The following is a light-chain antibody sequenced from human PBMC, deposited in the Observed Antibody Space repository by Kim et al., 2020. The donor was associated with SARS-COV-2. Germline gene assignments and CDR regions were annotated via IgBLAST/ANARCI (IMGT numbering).Light chain of an antibody. CDR3: ETWDDSLNGVV. Sequence: QPVLNQPPSASGTPGQRVTVSCSGSRSNIGSNTVNWYQQLPGTAPKLLIYSNNQRPSGVPDRFSGSKSGTSASLAISGLQSEDEADYYCETWDDSLNGVVFGGGTQLTVL. CDR1: RSNIGSNT. V-gene: IGLV1-44*01. J-gene: IGLJ2*01. CDR2: SNN.